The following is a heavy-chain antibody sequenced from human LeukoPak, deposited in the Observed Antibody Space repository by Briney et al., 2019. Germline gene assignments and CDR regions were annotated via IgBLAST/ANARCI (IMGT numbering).Heavy chain of an antibody. CDR2: INPSGST. CDR3: ARGPRGSGSYYKY. CDR1: GGSFSGYY. Sequence: SVTLSLTCAVYGGSFSGYYWNWIRQPPGKGLEWIGEINPSGSTNYNPSLKSRVAISVDTSKNQFSLKLSSVTAADTAVYYCARGPRGSGSYYKYWSQGSLVTVSS. D-gene: IGHD3-10*01. J-gene: IGHJ4*02. V-gene: IGHV4-34*01.